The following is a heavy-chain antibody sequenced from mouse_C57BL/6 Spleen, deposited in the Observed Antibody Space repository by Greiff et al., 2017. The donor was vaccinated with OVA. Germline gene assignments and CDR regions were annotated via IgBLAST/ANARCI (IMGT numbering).Heavy chain of an antibody. CDR3: ARTDWFAY. CDR1: GFSLTSYG. Sequence: VQGVESGPGLVQPSQSLSITCTVSGFSLTSYGVHWVLQSPGKGLEWLGVIWSGGSTDYNAAFISRLSISKDHSKSQVFFQMNSLQAEDTAIYYCARTDWFAYWGQGTLVTVSA. CDR2: IWSGGST. V-gene: IGHV2-2*01. J-gene: IGHJ3*01.